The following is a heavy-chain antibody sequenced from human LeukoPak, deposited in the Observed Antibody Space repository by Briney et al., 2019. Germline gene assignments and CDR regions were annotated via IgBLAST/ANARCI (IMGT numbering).Heavy chain of an antibody. J-gene: IGHJ6*03. CDR3: ARGLMGYSYYYYYMDV. CDR2: MNPNSGNT. Sequence: ASVKVSCKASGYTFTSYDINWVRQATGQGLEWMGWMNPNSGNTGYAQKFQGRVTMTRNTSISTAYTELSSLRSEDTAVYYCARGLMGYSYYYYYMDVWGKGTTVTISS. CDR1: GYTFTSYD. D-gene: IGHD2-15*01. V-gene: IGHV1-8*01.